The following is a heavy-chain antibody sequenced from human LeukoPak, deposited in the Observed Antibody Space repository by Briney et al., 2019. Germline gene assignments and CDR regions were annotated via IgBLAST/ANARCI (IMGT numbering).Heavy chain of an antibody. CDR2: INHSGST. D-gene: IGHD2-15*01. CDR1: GGSFSGYY. Sequence: SETLSLTCAVYGGSFSGYYWSWIRQPPGKGLEWIGEINHSGSTNYNPSLKSRVTISVDTSKNQFSLKLSSVTAADTAVYYCARDGGLVSHWGQGTLVTVSS. J-gene: IGHJ4*02. CDR3: ARDGGLVSH. V-gene: IGHV4-34*01.